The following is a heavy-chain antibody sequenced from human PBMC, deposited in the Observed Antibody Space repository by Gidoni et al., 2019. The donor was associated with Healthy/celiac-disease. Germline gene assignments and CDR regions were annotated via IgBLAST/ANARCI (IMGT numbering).Heavy chain of an antibody. Sequence: QVQLVECGVGVVQPGRSGRVSCAACGFTFRSNCMPGGLQAPGKGLDWLAVKWYDGINKYYADSVKCRFTISRDNSKNTLYLQINSLRAEDTAVYYCARDEDYYDSSGSYGMDVWGQGTTVTVSS. CDR1: GFTFRSNC. D-gene: IGHD3-22*01. CDR2: KWYDGINK. CDR3: ARDEDYYDSSGSYGMDV. J-gene: IGHJ6*02. V-gene: IGHV3-33*01.